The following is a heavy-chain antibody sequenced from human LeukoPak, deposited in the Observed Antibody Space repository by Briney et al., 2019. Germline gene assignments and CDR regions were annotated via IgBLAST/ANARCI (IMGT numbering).Heavy chain of an antibody. V-gene: IGHV3-21*01. Sequence: GSLRLSCAASGFTFGSYSMNWVRQAPGKGLEWVSSISSSSSYIYYADSVKGRFTISRDDAKNSLYLQMNSLRAEDTAVYYCARGEARAMVPWGQGTLVTVSS. CDR1: GFTFGSYS. D-gene: IGHD5-18*01. CDR2: ISSSSSYI. J-gene: IGHJ5*02. CDR3: ARGEARAMVP.